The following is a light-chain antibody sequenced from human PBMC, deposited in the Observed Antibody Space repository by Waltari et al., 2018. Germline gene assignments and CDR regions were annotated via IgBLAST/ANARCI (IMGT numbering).Light chain of an antibody. J-gene: IGKJ3*01. CDR3: MQALQTPLT. CDR2: LGS. V-gene: IGKV2-28*01. Sequence: LPVTPGEPASISCRSSQSLLHSNGYNYLDWYLQKPGQSPQLLIYLGSNRASGVPDRFSGSGSGTDFTLKISRVEAEDVGVYYCMQALQTPLTFGPGTKVDIK. CDR1: QSLLHSNGYNY.